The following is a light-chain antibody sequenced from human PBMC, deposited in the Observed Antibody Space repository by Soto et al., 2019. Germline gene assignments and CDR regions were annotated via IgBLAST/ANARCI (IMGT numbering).Light chain of an antibody. J-gene: IGKJ1*01. V-gene: IGKV3-15*01. CDR1: QRFSSN. CDR3: QQYNNWPRT. CDR2: GAS. Sequence: EIVMTQSPATLSVSPGERATLSCRASQRFSSNLAWYQQKPGQAPRLLIYGASTRATGIPARFSGSGSGAEFTLTISSLQSEDFAVYYCQQYNNWPRTFGQGTKVKIK.